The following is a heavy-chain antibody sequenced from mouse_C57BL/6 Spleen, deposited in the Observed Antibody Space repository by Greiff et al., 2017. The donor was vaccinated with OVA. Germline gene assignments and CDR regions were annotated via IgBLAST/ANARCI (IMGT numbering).Heavy chain of an antibody. CDR2: IYPSDSET. J-gene: IGHJ2*01. V-gene: IGHV1-61*01. Sequence: QVQLQQPGAELVRPGSSVKLSCKASGYTFTSYWMDWVKQRPGQGLEWIGNIYPSDSETHYNQKFKDKATLTVDKSSSTAYMQLSSLTSEDSAVYYCAGDYSNYYFDYWGQGTTLTVSS. CDR3: AGDYSNYYFDY. D-gene: IGHD2-5*01. CDR1: GYTFTSYW.